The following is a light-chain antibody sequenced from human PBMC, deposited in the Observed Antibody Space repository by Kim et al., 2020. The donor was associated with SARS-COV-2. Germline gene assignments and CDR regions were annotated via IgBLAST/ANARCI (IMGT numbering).Light chain of an antibody. CDR1: VGIGSG. CDR3: LQHNTYPYT. Sequence: SASVEDIVTITCRASVGIGSGLGSYQQTLGKANKRMIYSASSLQGGVPSRFSGSGSGTEFTLTINSLQPEDFATYYCLQHNTYPYTFGQGTKLEI. CDR2: SAS. V-gene: IGKV1-17*01. J-gene: IGKJ2*01.